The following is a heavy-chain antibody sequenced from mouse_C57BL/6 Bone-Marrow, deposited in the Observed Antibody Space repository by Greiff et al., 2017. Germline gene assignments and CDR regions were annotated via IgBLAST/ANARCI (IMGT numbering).Heavy chain of an antibody. Sequence: EVQGVESGGDLVKPGGSLKLSCAASGFTFSSYGMSWVRQTPDKRLEWVATISSGGSYTYYPDSVKGRFTISRDNAKNTLYLQMSSLKSEDTAMYYCASPYYYGTDFDYWSQGTTLTVSS. D-gene: IGHD1-1*01. J-gene: IGHJ2*01. CDR2: ISSGGSYT. V-gene: IGHV5-6*01. CDR3: ASPYYYGTDFDY. CDR1: GFTFSSYG.